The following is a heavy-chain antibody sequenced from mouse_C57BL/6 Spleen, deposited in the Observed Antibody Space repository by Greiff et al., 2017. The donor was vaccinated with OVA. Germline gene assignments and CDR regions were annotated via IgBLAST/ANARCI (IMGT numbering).Heavy chain of an antibody. CDR2: IYPGDGDT. D-gene: IGHD1-1*01. Sequence: QVQLQQSGPELVKPGASVKISCKASGYAFSSSWMNWVKQRPGKGLEWIGLIYPGDGDTNYNGKFKGKATLTADKSSSTAYMQLSSLTSEDSAVYFCARETTAVATDYFDYWGQGTTLTVSS. CDR1: GYAFSSSW. CDR3: ARETTAVATDYFDY. J-gene: IGHJ2*01. V-gene: IGHV1-82*01.